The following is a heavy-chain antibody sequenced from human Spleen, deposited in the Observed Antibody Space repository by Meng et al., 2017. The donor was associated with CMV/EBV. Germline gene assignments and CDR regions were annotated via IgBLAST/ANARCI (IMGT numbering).Heavy chain of an antibody. V-gene: IGHV1-2*02. CDR2: INPNSAAT. D-gene: IGHD2-2*02. Sequence: WVRQAPGQGLEWMGWINPNSAATHYAQKFQGRVTMTRDTSISTAHMELSRLGSGDTAVYYCARAPPGYCTTTSCYIGRGRRGDWFDPWGQGTLVTVSS. CDR3: ARAPPGYCTTTSCYIGRGRRGDWFDP. J-gene: IGHJ5*02.